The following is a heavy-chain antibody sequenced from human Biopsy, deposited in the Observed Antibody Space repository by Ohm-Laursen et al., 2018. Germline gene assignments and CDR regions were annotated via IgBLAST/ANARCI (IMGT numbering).Heavy chain of an antibody. CDR1: GFPVSDYY. V-gene: IGHV3-11*01. CDR3: ATDGAGSYNEN. Sequence: SLRLSCAAPGFPVSDYYMSWIRQAPGKGLEWLSYISGSGVTKMYADSVKGRFTVSRDNAKNSLYLEMNNLTVEDTAVYYCATDGAGSYNENWGQGTLVSVSS. CDR2: ISGSGVTK. J-gene: IGHJ4*02. D-gene: IGHD3-10*01.